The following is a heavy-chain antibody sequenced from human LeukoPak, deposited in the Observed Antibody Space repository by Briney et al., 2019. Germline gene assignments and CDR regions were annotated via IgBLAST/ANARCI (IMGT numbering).Heavy chain of an antibody. D-gene: IGHD3-9*01. CDR2: ISYDGRIK. J-gene: IGHJ4*02. Sequence: PGGSLRLSCAASGFNFNTYDMHWVRQAPGKGLEWVAVISYDGRIKYYADSEKGRFTISRDNSENTLYLQMNSLGAEDTALYYCATEYYDFLTAKYWGGYDYWGQGTLVIVSS. V-gene: IGHV3-30-3*01. CDR3: ATEYYDFLTAKYWGGYDY. CDR1: GFNFNTYD.